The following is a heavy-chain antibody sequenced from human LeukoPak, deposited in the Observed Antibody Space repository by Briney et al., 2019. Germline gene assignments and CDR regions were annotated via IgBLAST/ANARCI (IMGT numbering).Heavy chain of an antibody. Sequence: SETLSLTCAVYGVSLSGYYWSWLRQPPGKGLEWIGEISHSGSTSYNPSLKSRVTISVDTSKNQFSLNLKSVTAADTAVYYCATQRDGYPSWFDPWGQGTLVTVSS. D-gene: IGHD1-1*01. J-gene: IGHJ5*02. CDR2: ISHSGST. V-gene: IGHV4-34*01. CDR1: GVSLSGYY. CDR3: ATQRDGYPSWFDP.